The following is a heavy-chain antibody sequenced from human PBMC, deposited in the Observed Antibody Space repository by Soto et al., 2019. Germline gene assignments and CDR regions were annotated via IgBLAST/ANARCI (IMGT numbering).Heavy chain of an antibody. Sequence: EVQLVESGGDLVQPGGSLRLSCAASGFTVSSNYMSWVRQAPGKGLEWVSIIYSAGNTYYADSGKGRFTISRDNSKNMPVLQINSLGSEDTAVYYCARYFVVGGTTINYYYRMDFWGQGTMVTVAS. CDR3: ARYFVVGGTTINYYYRMDF. CDR2: IYSAGNT. D-gene: IGHD1-26*01. J-gene: IGHJ6*02. CDR1: GFTVSSNY. V-gene: IGHV3-66*01.